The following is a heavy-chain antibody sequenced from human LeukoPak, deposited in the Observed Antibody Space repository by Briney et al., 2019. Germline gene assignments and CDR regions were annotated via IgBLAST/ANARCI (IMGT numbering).Heavy chain of an antibody. D-gene: IGHD6-19*01. CDR2: IKQDGSEK. J-gene: IGHJ4*02. V-gene: IGHV3-7*01. Sequence: ETLSLTCTVSGGSITCDSYYWGWIRQPPGKGLEWVANIKQDGSEKYYVDSVKGRFTISRDNAKNSLYLQMNSLRAEDTAVYYCARIIAVAGTYYFDYWGQGTLVTGPS. CDR1: GGSITCDSYY. CDR3: ARIIAVAGTYYFDY.